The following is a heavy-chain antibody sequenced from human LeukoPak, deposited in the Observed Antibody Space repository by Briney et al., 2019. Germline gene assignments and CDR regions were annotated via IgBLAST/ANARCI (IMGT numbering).Heavy chain of an antibody. J-gene: IGHJ3*02. CDR1: GFTFSSYA. CDR3: ARGSEWFREFSDAFDI. CDR2: ISSSGSTI. D-gene: IGHD3-10*01. Sequence: GGSLRLSCAASGFTFSSYAMSWVRQAPGKGLEWVSYISSSGSTIYYADSVKGRFTISRDNAKNSLYLQMNSLRAEDTAVYYCARGSEWFREFSDAFDIWGQGTMVTVSS. V-gene: IGHV3-48*04.